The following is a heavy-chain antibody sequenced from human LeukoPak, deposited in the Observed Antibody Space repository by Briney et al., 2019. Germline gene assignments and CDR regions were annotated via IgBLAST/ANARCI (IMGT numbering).Heavy chain of an antibody. J-gene: IGHJ6*02. CDR1: GFTFSDYA. V-gene: IGHV3-30*02. CDR3: ARDAAPKYGMDV. Sequence: PTGGSLRLSCAASGFTFSDYAMHWVRQAPGKGLEWVAFIRYDGNNKYYADSVKGRFTVSRDNSKNTLYLQMNSLRAEDTAVYYCARDAAPKYGMDVWGQGTTVTVSS. CDR2: IRYDGNNK.